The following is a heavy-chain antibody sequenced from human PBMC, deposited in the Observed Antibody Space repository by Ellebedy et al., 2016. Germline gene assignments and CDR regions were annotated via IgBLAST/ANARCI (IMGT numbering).Heavy chain of an antibody. Sequence: GGSLRLSCAASGFAFTNYGMHWVRQAPGKGLEWVAVIWHDGSAKYYTDSVKGRFTISRDNSKNTLYLEMNSLAVEDTAVYHCARDRGSDDPIDYWGQGTLVTVSS. CDR2: IWHDGSAK. D-gene: IGHD2-15*01. J-gene: IGHJ4*02. CDR1: GFAFTNYG. CDR3: ARDRGSDDPIDY. V-gene: IGHV3-33*01.